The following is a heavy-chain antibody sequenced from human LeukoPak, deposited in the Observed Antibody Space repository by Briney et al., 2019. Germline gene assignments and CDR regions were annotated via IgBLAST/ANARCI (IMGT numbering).Heavy chain of an antibody. CDR2: VYYGGST. D-gene: IGHD1-26*01. V-gene: IGHV4-59*01. CDR1: GVSINDFY. Sequence: SETLSLTCAVSGVSINDFYWTWIRQAPGKGLEWIGYVYYGGSTNYNPSLKSRVSMSVDTSKNQFSLTLTSVTAADTAVYYCARALKGRVGAKNQGDTSFDYWGQGTLVTVSS. CDR3: ARALKGRVGAKNQGDTSFDY. J-gene: IGHJ4*02.